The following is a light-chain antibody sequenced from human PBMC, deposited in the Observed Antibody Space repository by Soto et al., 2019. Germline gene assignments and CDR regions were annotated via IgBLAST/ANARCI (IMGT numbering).Light chain of an antibody. CDR1: QGIRSW. J-gene: IGKJ4*01. CDR3: QQSDTFPAT. V-gene: IGKV1D-12*01. CDR2: SAS. Sequence: DIQMTQSPSSVSASVGDRVTITCWASQGIRSWLAWYQQKPGKAPKLLISSASTLQSGVPSRFIGSGSGTDLTLTISGLQPEDCATYYCQQSDTFPATFGGGTRVEIK.